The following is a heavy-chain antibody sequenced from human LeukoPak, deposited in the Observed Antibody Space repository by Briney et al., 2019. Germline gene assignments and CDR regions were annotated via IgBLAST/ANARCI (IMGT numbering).Heavy chain of an antibody. J-gene: IGHJ4*02. CDR1: GGSISSSSYY. CDR2: IYYSGST. CDR3: ARGGRGAAMNV. Sequence: SETLSLTCTVSGGSISSSSYYWGWIRQPPGNGLEWIGSIYYSGSTYYNPSLKSRVTISVDTSKNQFSLKLSSVTAADTAVYYCARGGRGAAMNVWGQGTLVTVSS. D-gene: IGHD2-2*01. V-gene: IGHV4-39*01.